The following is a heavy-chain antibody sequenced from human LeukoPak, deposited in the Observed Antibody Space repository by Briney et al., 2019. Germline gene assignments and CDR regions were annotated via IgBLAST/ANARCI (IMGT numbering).Heavy chain of an antibody. CDR3: AITFASQITIFGVVILNDAFDI. CDR1: GGSISSSSYY. D-gene: IGHD3-3*01. J-gene: IGHJ3*02. Sequence: PSETLSLTCTVSGGSISSSSYYWGWIRQPPGKGLEWIGSIYYSGSTYYNPSLKSRVTISVDTSKNQFSLKLSSVTAADTAVYYCAITFASQITIFGVVILNDAFDIWGQGTMVTVSS. V-gene: IGHV4-39*01. CDR2: IYYSGST.